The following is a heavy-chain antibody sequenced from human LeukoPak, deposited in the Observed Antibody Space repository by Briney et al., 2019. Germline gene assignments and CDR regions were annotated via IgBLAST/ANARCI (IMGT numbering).Heavy chain of an antibody. CDR3: ARCSPGDSSNSYAVLQY. J-gene: IGHJ4*02. V-gene: IGHV1-69*06. CDR1: GGTFSSYA. D-gene: IGHD3-22*01. CDR2: IIPVFGTT. Sequence: ASVKVSCKASGGTFSSYAVSWVRLTPGQGLEWLGGIIPVFGTTTYAQKFQAKVTMTADKSTNTAYLEISSLTSDDTAVYYCARCSPGDSSNSYAVLQYWGQGTQVTVST.